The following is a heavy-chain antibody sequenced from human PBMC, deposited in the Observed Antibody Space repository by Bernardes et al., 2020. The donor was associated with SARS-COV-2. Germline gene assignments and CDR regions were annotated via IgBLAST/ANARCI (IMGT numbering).Heavy chain of an antibody. CDR1: GFTFSRYD. CDR2: IGTAGDT. Sequence: GSLSPSGSASGFTFSRYDMHWVRPATGKGLEWVSAIGTAGDTYYPGSVKGRFTISRENAKNSLYLQMNSLRAGDTAVYYCARADYGGSFYYYYGMDVWGQGTTVTVSS. CDR3: ARADYGGSFYYYYGMDV. D-gene: IGHD2-15*01. J-gene: IGHJ6*02. V-gene: IGHV3-13*01.